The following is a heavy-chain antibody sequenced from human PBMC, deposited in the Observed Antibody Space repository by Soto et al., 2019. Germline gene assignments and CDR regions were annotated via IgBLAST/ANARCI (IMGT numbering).Heavy chain of an antibody. CDR1: GFPFSTYC. Sequence: PXGSLTLFCAASGFPFSTYCTHWVRQAAGKGPVWVSRINNDVSTTRYADSVKGRFTISRDNAKNTLYLQMNSLRAEDTAVYYCASQGLYYYGLDLWGQGTTVTVSS. CDR3: ASQGLYYYGLDL. CDR2: INNDVSTT. J-gene: IGHJ6*02. V-gene: IGHV3-74*01.